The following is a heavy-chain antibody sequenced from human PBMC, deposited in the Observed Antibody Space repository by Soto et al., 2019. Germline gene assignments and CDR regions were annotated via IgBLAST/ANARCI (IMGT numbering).Heavy chain of an antibody. D-gene: IGHD3-3*01. CDR1: GGSISSSSYY. CDR2: IYYSGST. V-gene: IGHV4-39*01. J-gene: IGHJ4*02. CDR3: ARLGAVTIFGVANSNNFDY. Sequence: SETLSLTCTVSGGSISSSSYYWGWIRQPPGKGLEWIGSIYYSGSTYYNPSLKSRVTISVDTSKNQFSLKLSSVTAADTAVYYCARLGAVTIFGVANSNNFDYWGQGTLVTVAS.